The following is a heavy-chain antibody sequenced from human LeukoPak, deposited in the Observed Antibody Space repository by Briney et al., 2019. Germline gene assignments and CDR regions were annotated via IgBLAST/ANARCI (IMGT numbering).Heavy chain of an antibody. CDR1: GYRFTSYW. CDR2: IYPGDSDT. J-gene: IGHJ4*02. CDR3: ARHKVYYDSSGYYYLDY. D-gene: IGHD3-22*01. Sequence: GESLKISCKGSGYRFTSYWIGWVRQMPGKGLEWMGIIYPGDSDTRYSPSFQGQVTISADKSISTAYLQWSSLKASDTAMYYCARHKVYYDSSGYYYLDYWGQGTLITVSS. V-gene: IGHV5-51*01.